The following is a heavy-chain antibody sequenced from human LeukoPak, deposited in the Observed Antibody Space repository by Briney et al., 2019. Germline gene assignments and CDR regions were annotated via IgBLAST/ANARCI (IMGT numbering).Heavy chain of an antibody. CDR1: GYTFTGYY. J-gene: IGHJ6*03. CDR2: INPNSGGT. D-gene: IGHD3-3*01. V-gene: IGHV1-2*02. CDR3: ARGGNDFWSGYSVNYYMDV. Sequence: ASVKVFCKASGYTFTGYYMHWVRQAPGQGLEWMGWINPNSGGTNYAQKFQGRVTMTRDTSISTAYMELSRLRSDDTAVYYCARGGNDFWSGYSVNYYMDVWGKGTTVTVSS.